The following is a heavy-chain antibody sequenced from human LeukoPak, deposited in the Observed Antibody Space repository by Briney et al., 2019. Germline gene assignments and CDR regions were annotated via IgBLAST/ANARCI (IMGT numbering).Heavy chain of an antibody. CDR1: GFTFSSHA. Sequence: GGSLRLSCAASGFTFSSHAMSWVRQAPGKGLEWVSAISGSGGSTYYADSVKGRFTISRDNSKNTLYLQMNSLRAEDTAVYYCAKVDPYDYGLNWFDPWGQGTLVTVSS. J-gene: IGHJ5*02. CDR3: AKVDPYDYGLNWFDP. V-gene: IGHV3-23*01. D-gene: IGHD3-16*01. CDR2: ISGSGGST.